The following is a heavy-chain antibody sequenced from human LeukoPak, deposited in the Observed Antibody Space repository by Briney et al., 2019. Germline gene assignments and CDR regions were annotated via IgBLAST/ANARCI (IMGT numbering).Heavy chain of an antibody. D-gene: IGHD6-19*01. CDR1: GFTFSSYS. V-gene: IGHV3-48*04. J-gene: IGHJ4*02. CDR2: ISSSSGTI. CDR3: ARAQWKIPFDY. Sequence: PGGSLRLSCAASGFTFSSYSMNWVRQAPGKGLEWVSYISSSSGTIYYADSMKGRFTISRDNAKNSLYLQMNSLRAEDTAVYYCARAQWKIPFDYWGQGTLVTVSS.